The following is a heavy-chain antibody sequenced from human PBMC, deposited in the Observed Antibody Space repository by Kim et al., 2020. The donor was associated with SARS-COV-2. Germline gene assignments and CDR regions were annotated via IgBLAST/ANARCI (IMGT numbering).Heavy chain of an antibody. Sequence: GGSLRLSCAASGFTFSDYYMSWIRQAPGKGLEWVSYISSSSSYTNYADSVKGRFTISRDNAKNSLYLQMNSLRAEDTAVYYCARGFVGTAMADYWGQGTLVTVSS. V-gene: IGHV3-11*05. CDR2: ISSSSSYT. J-gene: IGHJ4*02. CDR1: GFTFSDYY. D-gene: IGHD5-18*01. CDR3: ARGFVGTAMADY.